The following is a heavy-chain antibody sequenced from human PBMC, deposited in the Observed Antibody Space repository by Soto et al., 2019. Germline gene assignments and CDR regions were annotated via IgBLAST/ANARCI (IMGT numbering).Heavy chain of an antibody. CDR2: IDPSDSYT. Sequence: LKISCKGSGYSFTSYWISWVRQMPGKGLEWMGRIDPSDSYTNYSPSFQGHVTISADKSISTAYLQWSSLKASDTAMYYCARLEYYYGSGSGSTPLMDVWGQGTTVTVS. D-gene: IGHD3-10*01. V-gene: IGHV5-10-1*01. J-gene: IGHJ6*02. CDR1: GYSFTSYW. CDR3: ARLEYYYGSGSGSTPLMDV.